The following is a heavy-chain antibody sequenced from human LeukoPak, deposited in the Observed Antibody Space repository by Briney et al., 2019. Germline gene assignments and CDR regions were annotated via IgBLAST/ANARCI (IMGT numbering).Heavy chain of an antibody. D-gene: IGHD3-10*01. J-gene: IGHJ4*02. CDR2: IYHSGNT. V-gene: IGHV4-38-2*02. CDR1: GYSISTSYY. Sequence: PSETLSLTCTVSGYSISTSYYWGWIRQPPGKGLEWIGSIYHSGNTYYNPSLKSRVTISVDTSKNQFSLKLSSVTAADTAVYYCARQRSVYYYGSGSKLDYWGQGTLVTVSS. CDR3: ARQRSVYYYGSGSKLDY.